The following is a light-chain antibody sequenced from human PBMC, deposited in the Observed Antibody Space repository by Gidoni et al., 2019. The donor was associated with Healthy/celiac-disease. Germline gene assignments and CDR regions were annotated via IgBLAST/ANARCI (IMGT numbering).Light chain of an antibody. Sequence: NFMLTQPHSVSESPGKTVTISCTGSSGNIASNYVHWFQQRPGSAPTLVIYDDDQRPSGAPDRFSGSIDRSSNSASLTIAGLQTEDEADYYCQSYDHSVWVFGGGTRLTVL. V-gene: IGLV6-57*02. J-gene: IGLJ3*02. CDR3: QSYDHSVWV. CDR1: SGNIASNY. CDR2: DDD.